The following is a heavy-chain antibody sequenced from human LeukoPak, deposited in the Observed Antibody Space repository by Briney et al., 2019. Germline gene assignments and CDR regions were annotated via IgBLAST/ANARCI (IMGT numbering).Heavy chain of an antibody. V-gene: IGHV4-4*02. D-gene: IGHD1-26*01. CDR2: IYHSGST. CDR3: ARWDRGNFDY. J-gene: IGHJ4*02. Sequence: PSETLSLTCAVSGGSISSSNWWSWVRQPPGKGLEWIGEIYHSGSTNYNPSLTSRVTISVDKSKNQFSLKLSSVTAADTAVHYCARWDRGNFDYWGQGTLVTVSS. CDR1: GGSISSSNW.